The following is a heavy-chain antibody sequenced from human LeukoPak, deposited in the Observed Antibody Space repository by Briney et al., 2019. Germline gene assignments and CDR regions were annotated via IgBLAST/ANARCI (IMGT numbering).Heavy chain of an antibody. V-gene: IGHV1-2*02. CDR3: AKGFSRAGTYFDY. J-gene: IGHJ4*02. D-gene: IGHD6-13*01. CDR2: INPNSGGT. Sequence: ASVKVSCKASGYTFTGYYMHWVRQAPGQGLEWMGWINPNSGGTNYAQKFQGRVTMTRDTSISTAYMELSRLRSDDTAVYYCAKGFSRAGTYFDYWGQGTLVTVSS. CDR1: GYTFTGYY.